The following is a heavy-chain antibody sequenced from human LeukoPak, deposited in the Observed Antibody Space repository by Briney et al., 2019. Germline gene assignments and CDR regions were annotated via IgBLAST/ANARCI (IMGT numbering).Heavy chain of an antibody. J-gene: IGHJ4*02. CDR1: GASVSSSH. Sequence: PSETLSLTCVVSGASVSSSHWNWIRQLPGKRLEWIGCLSYTGKTDYNPSLTSRVAISLGTSKNQVSPKLGSVTAADTAVYYCSEGYFEPFAHWGQGILVTVSS. CDR2: LSYTGKT. D-gene: IGHD2/OR15-2a*01. CDR3: SEGYFEPFAH. V-gene: IGHV4-59*02.